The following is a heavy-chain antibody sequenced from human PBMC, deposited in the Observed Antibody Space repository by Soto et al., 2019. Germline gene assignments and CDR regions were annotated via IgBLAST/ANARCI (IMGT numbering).Heavy chain of an antibody. D-gene: IGHD3-3*01. Sequence: QVQLQESGPGLVKPSETLSLTCTVSGGSISSYYWSWIRQPPGKGLEWIGYIYYSGSTNYNPSLKSRVTRAVDTSKNQFSLKLSSVTAADTAVYYCARRKSITIVGVVTYYFDYWGQGTLVTVSS. CDR1: GGSISSYY. J-gene: IGHJ4*02. CDR2: IYYSGST. V-gene: IGHV4-59*08. CDR3: ARRKSITIVGVVTYYFDY.